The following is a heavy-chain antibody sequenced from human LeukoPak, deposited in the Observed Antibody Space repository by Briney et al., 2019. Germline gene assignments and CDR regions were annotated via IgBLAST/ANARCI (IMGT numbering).Heavy chain of an antibody. CDR3: ARTGLRYAFDI. D-gene: IGHD1-14*01. V-gene: IGHV4-38-2*02. J-gene: IGHJ3*02. Sequence: SETLSLTCTVSGYSISSGYYWGWIRQPPGKGLEWIGSIYHSGSTYYNPSLKSRVTTSVDTSKNQFSLKLSSVTAADTAVYYCARTGLRYAFDIWGQGTMVTVSS. CDR1: GYSISSGYY. CDR2: IYHSGST.